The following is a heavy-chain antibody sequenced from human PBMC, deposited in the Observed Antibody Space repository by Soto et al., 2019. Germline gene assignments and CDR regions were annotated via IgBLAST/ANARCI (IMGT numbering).Heavy chain of an antibody. V-gene: IGHV3-9*01. Sequence: EVQLVESGGGLVQPGRSLRLSCAASGFTFDDYAMHWVRQAPGKGLEWVSGISWNSGSIGYADSVKGRFTISRDNAKNSLYLQMNSLRAEDTALDYCAKAGRRDSLHAFDIWGQGTMVTVSS. J-gene: IGHJ3*02. D-gene: IGHD1-26*01. CDR3: AKAGRRDSLHAFDI. CDR2: ISWNSGSI. CDR1: GFTFDDYA.